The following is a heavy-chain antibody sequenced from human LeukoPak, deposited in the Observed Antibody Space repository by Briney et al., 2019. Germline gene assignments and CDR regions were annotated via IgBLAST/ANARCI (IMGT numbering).Heavy chain of an antibody. Sequence: SETLSLTCTVFGGSISGYFWSWIRQPAGKGLEWIGRIYPSGSNNYNPSLKSRVTMSLDTSKNHFSLNLTSVTAADTAVYYCAREPTSGREPTSGRPLDYWGQGTLVTVSS. J-gene: IGHJ4*02. V-gene: IGHV4-4*07. CDR2: IYPSGSN. D-gene: IGHD5-12*01. CDR3: AREPTSGREPTSGRPLDY. CDR1: GGSISGYF.